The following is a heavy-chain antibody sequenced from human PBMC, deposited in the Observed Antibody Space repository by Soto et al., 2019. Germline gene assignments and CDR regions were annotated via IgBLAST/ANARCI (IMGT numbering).Heavy chain of an antibody. CDR3: ARVGATTCY. CDR1: GFTFSSYW. CDR2: VNSDGSIT. Sequence: GGSLRLSCAASGFTFSSYWMHWVRQAPGKGLVWVSRVNSDGSITNYADAVKGRFTISRDNAKNTLYLQMDGLRAEDTAVYYGARVGATTCYWGQGTLVTISS. J-gene: IGHJ1*01. D-gene: IGHD1-26*01. V-gene: IGHV3-74*01.